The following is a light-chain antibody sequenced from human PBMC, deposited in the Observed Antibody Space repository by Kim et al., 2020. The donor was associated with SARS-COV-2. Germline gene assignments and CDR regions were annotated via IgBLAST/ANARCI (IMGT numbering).Light chain of an antibody. CDR3: SSYTTNSAV. J-gene: IGLJ2*01. CDR2: DVS. Sequence: PGQSITISCTGISSDVGGYNFVSGYQQHPGKAPKLMIFDVSNRPSGVSHRFSGSKSGNTASLTISGLQAEDEADYYCSSYTTNSAVFGGGTQLTVL. CDR1: SSDVGGYNF. V-gene: IGLV2-14*03.